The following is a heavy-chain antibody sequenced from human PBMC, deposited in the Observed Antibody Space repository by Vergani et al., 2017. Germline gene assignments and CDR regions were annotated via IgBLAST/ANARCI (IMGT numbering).Heavy chain of an antibody. D-gene: IGHD3-22*01. CDR3: ARLYGRDSSGSKYFDY. Sequence: EVQLVQSGAEVKKPGESLKISCQISRYSFTNYWIGWVRQMPGKGLEWMGIIHPADSATSYSPSFQGQVTISVDKSISTAYLQRSSLRASDSAMYYCARLYGRDSSGSKYFDYWGQGTLVTVSS. CDR1: RYSFTNYW. J-gene: IGHJ4*02. CDR2: IHPADSAT. V-gene: IGHV5-51*01.